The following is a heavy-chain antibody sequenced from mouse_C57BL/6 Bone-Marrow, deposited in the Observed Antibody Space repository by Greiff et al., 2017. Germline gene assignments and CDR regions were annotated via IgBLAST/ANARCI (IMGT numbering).Heavy chain of an antibody. V-gene: IGHV1-64*01. CDR2: MHPNGGSP. CDR3: AKSYDYDDYTKDN. CDR1: GYTFTNYW. J-gene: IGHJ4*01. D-gene: IGHD2-4*01. Sequence: QVQLQQPGAELVKPGASVKLSCKASGYTFTNYWMHWVKQRPGQGLEWIGMMHPNGGSPDYNEKFKSEATLSVDKSSRTAYMELSSLTSEDSAVYYCAKSYDYDDYTKDNWGQGTSVTGSS.